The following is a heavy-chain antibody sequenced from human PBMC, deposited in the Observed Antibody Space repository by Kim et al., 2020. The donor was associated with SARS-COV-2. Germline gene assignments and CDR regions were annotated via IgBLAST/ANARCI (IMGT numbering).Heavy chain of an antibody. D-gene: IGHD3-22*01. CDR3: ARRASITMIVVVYNWFDP. Sequence: ASVKVSCKASGYTLTGYYMHWVRQAPGQGLEWMGWINPNSGGTNYAQKFQGRVTMTRDTSISTAYMELSRLRSDDTAVYYCARRASITMIVVVYNWFDPWGQGTLVTVSS. V-gene: IGHV1-2*02. J-gene: IGHJ5*02. CDR2: INPNSGGT. CDR1: GYTLTGYY.